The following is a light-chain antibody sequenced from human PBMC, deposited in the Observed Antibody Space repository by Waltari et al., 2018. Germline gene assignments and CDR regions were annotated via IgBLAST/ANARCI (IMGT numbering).Light chain of an antibody. CDR2: AVS. CDR1: QDIRSW. V-gene: IGKV1D-12*01. J-gene: IGKJ5*01. CDR3: QQANSFPST. Sequence: DIQMTPSPSSVSASVGDRVTITCRASQDIRSWLAWYQQKPGKAPRLLIYAVSTLHTVVPSRFSGSGSGTDFTLTISSLQPEDFATYYCQQANSFPSTFGQGTRLEIK.